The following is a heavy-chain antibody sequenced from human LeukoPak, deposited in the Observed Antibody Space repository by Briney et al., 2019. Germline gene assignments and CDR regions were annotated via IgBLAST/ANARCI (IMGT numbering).Heavy chain of an antibody. CDR3: ARGSIAVAGTGRFYYYGMDV. CDR1: GYTFTSYY. J-gene: IGHJ6*01. Sequence: ASVKVSCKTSGYTFTSYYMHWVRQAPGQGLEWMGWINPNSGGTKYAQKIQGWVTMTRDTSISTAYMELSRLRSDDSAVYYCARGSIAVAGTGRFYYYGMDVWGKGTTVTLSS. D-gene: IGHD6-19*01. V-gene: IGHV1-2*04. CDR2: INPNSGGT.